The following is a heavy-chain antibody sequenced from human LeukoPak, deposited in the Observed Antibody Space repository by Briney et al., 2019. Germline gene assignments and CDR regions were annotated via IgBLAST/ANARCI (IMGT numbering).Heavy chain of an antibody. J-gene: IGHJ6*03. Sequence: PSETLSLTCTVADGSISSDYWSWIRQPPGKGLEWIGYFYYSGSTNYNPSLKSRVTISVDTSKNQFSLKLSSVTAADTAVYYCARVVYSGYDFRGAMDVWGKGTTVTVSS. CDR1: DGSISSDY. CDR3: ARVVYSGYDFRGAMDV. V-gene: IGHV4-59*01. CDR2: FYYSGST. D-gene: IGHD5-12*01.